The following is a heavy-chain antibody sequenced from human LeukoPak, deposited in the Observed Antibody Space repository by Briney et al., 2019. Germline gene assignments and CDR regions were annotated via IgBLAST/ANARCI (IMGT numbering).Heavy chain of an antibody. J-gene: IGHJ4*02. CDR3: VREADYFDY. Sequence: SQTLSLTCVISGDSVSSNSAAWNWIRQSPSRGLEWLGRTYYRSNWHNDYAVSMKSRITINPDTSKNHFSLQLNSVTPGDTAVYYCVREADYFDYWGQGTLVTVSS. CDR2: TYYRSNWHN. V-gene: IGHV6-1*01. CDR1: GDSVSSNSAA.